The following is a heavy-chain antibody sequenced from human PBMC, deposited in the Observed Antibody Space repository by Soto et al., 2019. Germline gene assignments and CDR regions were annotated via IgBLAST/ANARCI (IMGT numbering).Heavy chain of an antibody. CDR3: ARERTVTTDFDY. J-gene: IGHJ4*02. CDR1: GFTFSSYS. V-gene: IGHV3-21*01. Sequence: EVQLVESGGGLVKPGGSLRLSCAASGFTFSSYSMNWVRQAPGKGLEWVSSISSSSSYIYYADSVKGRFTISRDNAKNSLYLQMNSLSAEDTAVYYCARERTVTTDFDYWGQGTLVTVSS. CDR2: ISSSSSYI. D-gene: IGHD4-17*01.